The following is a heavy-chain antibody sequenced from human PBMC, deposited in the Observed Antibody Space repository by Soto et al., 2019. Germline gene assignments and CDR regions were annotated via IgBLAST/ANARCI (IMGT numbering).Heavy chain of an antibody. J-gene: IGHJ4*02. D-gene: IGHD3-22*01. CDR3: AKGASYYYDSSGRSPRKLDY. CDR1: GFTFSSYG. CDR2: ISYDGSNK. Sequence: GGSLRLSCAASGFTFSSYGMHWVRQAPGKGLEWVAVISYDGSNKYYADSVKGRFTISRDNSKNTLYLQMNSLRAEDTAVYYCAKGASYYYDSSGRSPRKLDYWGQGTLVTVSS. V-gene: IGHV3-30*18.